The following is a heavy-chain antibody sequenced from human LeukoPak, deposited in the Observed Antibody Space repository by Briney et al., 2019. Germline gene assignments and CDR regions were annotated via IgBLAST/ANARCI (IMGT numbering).Heavy chain of an antibody. D-gene: IGHD2-15*01. CDR2: IQSDGSKT. Sequence: GGSLRLSCAASGFSFSNYGMHWVRQAPGKGLEWVALIQSDGSKTYSADSVKGRFTISRDNPRNTLYLQMNTLTPEDTAVYYCAKRYCKSATCRSDMDAWGQGTTVTVSS. J-gene: IGHJ6*02. CDR3: AKRYCKSATCRSDMDA. CDR1: GFSFSNYG. V-gene: IGHV3-30*02.